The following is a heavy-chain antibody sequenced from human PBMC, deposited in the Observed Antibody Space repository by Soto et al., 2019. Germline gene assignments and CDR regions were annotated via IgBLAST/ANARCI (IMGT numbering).Heavy chain of an antibody. CDR2: IFTGGGT. J-gene: IGHJ3*02. D-gene: IGHD2-2*01. Sequence: SETLSLTCTVSGGSISFYVWNWVRQPAGKGLEWIGRIFTGGGTNYNPSLKSRVTMSIDTSKSQFSLKLSSVTAADTAVYYCARISQRVKPRAMDAFDIWGQGTVVTVSS. CDR3: ARISQRVKPRAMDAFDI. CDR1: GGSISFYV. V-gene: IGHV4-4*07.